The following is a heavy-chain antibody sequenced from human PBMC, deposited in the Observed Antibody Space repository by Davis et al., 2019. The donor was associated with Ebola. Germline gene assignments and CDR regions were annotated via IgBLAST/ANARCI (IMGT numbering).Heavy chain of an antibody. D-gene: IGHD5-12*01. Sequence: SGPTLVKPTQTLTLTCTFSGFSLSTSGVGVGWIRQPPGKALEWLALIYWDDDKRYSPSLKSRPTITKDTSKNQVVLTMTNMDPVDTATYYCAHRGYSGYAFDYWGQGTLVTVSS. CDR2: IYWDDDK. V-gene: IGHV2-5*02. CDR1: GFSLSTSGVG. J-gene: IGHJ4*02. CDR3: AHRGYSGYAFDY.